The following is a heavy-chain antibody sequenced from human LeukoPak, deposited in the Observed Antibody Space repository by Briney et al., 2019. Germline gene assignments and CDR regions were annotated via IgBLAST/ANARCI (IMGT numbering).Heavy chain of an antibody. CDR3: ARDPTIYGTSTAPDY. J-gene: IGHJ4*02. Sequence: ASVKVSCKASGYTFTGYYMNWVRQAPGQGLEWMGWINPNSGGTNYAQKFQGRVTMTRDTSISTAYMELSRLRSDDTAVYYCARDPTIYGTSTAPDYWGQGTLVTVSS. CDR2: INPNSGGT. V-gene: IGHV1-2*02. D-gene: IGHD3-10*02. CDR1: GYTFTGYY.